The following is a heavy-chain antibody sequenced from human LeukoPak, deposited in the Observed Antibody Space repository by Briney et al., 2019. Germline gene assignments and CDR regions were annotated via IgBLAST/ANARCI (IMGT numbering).Heavy chain of an antibody. CDR2: ISAYNGNT. D-gene: IGHD3-3*01. Sequence: GASVKVSCKASGYTFTSYGISWVRQAPGQGLEWMGWISAYNGNTNYAQKLQGRVTMTTDISTSTAYMELRSLRSDDTAVYYCARDSRITIFGVVTNWFDPWGQGTLVTVSS. CDR1: GYTFTSYG. J-gene: IGHJ5*02. V-gene: IGHV1-18*01. CDR3: ARDSRITIFGVVTNWFDP.